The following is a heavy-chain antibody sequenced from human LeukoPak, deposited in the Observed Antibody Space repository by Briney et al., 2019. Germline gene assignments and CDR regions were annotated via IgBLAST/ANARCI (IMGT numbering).Heavy chain of an antibody. D-gene: IGHD3-10*01. J-gene: IGHJ4*02. Sequence: SETLSLTCAVYGGSFSGYYWRWIRQSPGKGLEWIGEINQSGSTNHNPSLKSRVTISVDTSKNQFFLKVSSVPAADPAVYYCARGYGSGFAYWGQGTLVTVPS. V-gene: IGHV4-34*01. CDR2: INQSGST. CDR1: GGSFSGYY. CDR3: ARGYGSGFAY.